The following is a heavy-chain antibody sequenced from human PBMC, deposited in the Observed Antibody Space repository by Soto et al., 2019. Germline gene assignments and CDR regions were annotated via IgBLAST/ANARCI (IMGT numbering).Heavy chain of an antibody. D-gene: IGHD2-2*02. CDR3: ARLRCTSTTCYNLVAFDI. J-gene: IGHJ3*02. CDR2: IHYSGTT. CDR1: GGSTSSSSDY. Sequence: SETLSLTCTVSGGSTSSSSDYWGWIRQPPGKGLEWIGNIHYSGTTYYNQSLKSRVTISVDTSKNQFSLKLSSVTAADTAVYYCARLRCTSTTCYNLVAFDIWGQGTMVTVS. V-gene: IGHV4-39*01.